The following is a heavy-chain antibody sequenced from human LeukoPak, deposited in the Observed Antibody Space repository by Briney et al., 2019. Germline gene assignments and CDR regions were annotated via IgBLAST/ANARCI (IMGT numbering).Heavy chain of an antibody. J-gene: IGHJ5*02. D-gene: IGHD3-22*01. Sequence: SETLSLTCAVYGGSFSGYYWSWFRQPPGKGLDWLGETIHSGSTNYNPSLKSRVTISVDTSKNQFSLKLSSVTAADTAVYYCARGRNHYYDSSGYYSVYNWFDPWGQGTLVTVSS. CDR1: GGSFSGYY. CDR2: TIHSGST. CDR3: ARGRNHYYDSSGYYSVYNWFDP. V-gene: IGHV4-34*01.